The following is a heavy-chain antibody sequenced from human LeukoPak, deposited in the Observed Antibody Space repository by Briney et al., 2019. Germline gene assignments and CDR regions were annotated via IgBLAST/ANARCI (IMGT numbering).Heavy chain of an antibody. CDR2: IIPNLGIA. CDR3: ARVPGGSYFSAFDI. D-gene: IGHD1-26*01. Sequence: ASVKVSCKASGGTFSSYAISWVRQAPGQGLEWMGRIIPNLGIANYAQKFQGRVTITADKSTSTAYMELSSLRSEDTAVYYCARVPGGSYFSAFDIWGQGTMVTVSS. CDR1: GGTFSSYA. J-gene: IGHJ3*02. V-gene: IGHV1-69*04.